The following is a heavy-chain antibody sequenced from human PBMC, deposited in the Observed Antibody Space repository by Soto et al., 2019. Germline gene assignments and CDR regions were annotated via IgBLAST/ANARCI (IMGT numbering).Heavy chain of an antibody. CDR1: GFSFSDYW. Sequence: GGSLRLSCAASGFSFSDYWMSWVRQAPGKGLEWVANVKQDGSERYYVDSVKGRFTISRDNAKNSLYLQMNSLRAEDTAVFFCARERVVVPATIFYYYALDVWGQGTTVTVSS. J-gene: IGHJ6*02. CDR3: ARERVVVPATIFYYYALDV. V-gene: IGHV3-7*05. CDR2: VKQDGSER. D-gene: IGHD2-15*01.